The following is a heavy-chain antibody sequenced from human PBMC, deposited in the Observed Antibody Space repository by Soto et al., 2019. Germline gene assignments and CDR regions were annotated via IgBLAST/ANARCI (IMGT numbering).Heavy chain of an antibody. J-gene: IGHJ4*02. Sequence: QVQLVESGGGVVQPGRSLRLSCAASGFTFSRYGMHWVRQAPGKGLEWVAVISYDGSNKYYADSVKGRFTISRDNSKNTLYLQMNSLRAEDTAVYYCARDSSGKSSSWYFDYWGQGTLVTVSS. CDR2: ISYDGSNK. CDR3: ARDSSGKSSSWYFDY. V-gene: IGHV3-30*03. CDR1: GFTFSRYG. D-gene: IGHD6-13*01.